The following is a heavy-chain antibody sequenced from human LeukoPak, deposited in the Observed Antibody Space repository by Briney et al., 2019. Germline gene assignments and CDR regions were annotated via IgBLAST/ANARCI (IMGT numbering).Heavy chain of an antibody. J-gene: IGHJ5*02. CDR3: ARVSRGMGDQLVWYYWFDP. D-gene: IGHD2-2*01. CDR2: INPSGGST. Sequence: VASVKVSCKASGYTFTSYYMHWVRQAPGQGLEWMGIINPSGGSTSYAQKFQGRVTMTRDMSTSTVYMELSSLRSEDTAVYYCARVSRGMGDQLVWYYWFDPWGQGTLVTVSS. V-gene: IGHV1-46*01. CDR1: GYTFTSYY.